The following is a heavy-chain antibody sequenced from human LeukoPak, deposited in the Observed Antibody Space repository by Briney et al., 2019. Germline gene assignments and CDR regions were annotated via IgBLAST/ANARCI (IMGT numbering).Heavy chain of an antibody. CDR1: GGSISSSSYY. CDR3: ASLLGVVATPPDAFDI. J-gene: IGHJ3*02. D-gene: IGHD2-15*01. V-gene: IGHV4-39*07. Sequence: KASETLSLTCTVSGGSISSSSYYWGWIRQPPGKGLEWIGSIYYSGSTYYNPSLKSRVTISVDTSKNQFSLKLSSVTAADTAVYYCASLLGVVATPPDAFDIWGQGTMVTVSS. CDR2: IYYSGST.